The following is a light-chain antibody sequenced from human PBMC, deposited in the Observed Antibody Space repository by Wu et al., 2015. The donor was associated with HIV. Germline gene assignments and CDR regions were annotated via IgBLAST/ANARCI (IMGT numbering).Light chain of an antibody. J-gene: IGKJ1*01. V-gene: IGKV3-20*01. CDR1: QSVNSNF. CDR2: DAS. Sequence: EVVLTQSPGTLSLSPGERATLSCRASQSVNSNFLAWYQQKPAQPPRLLIYDASSRAIGVPDRFSGSGSGTDFTLTISRLEPEDFAVYYCQQYGSSRWTFGQGTKVEIK. CDR3: QQYGSSRWT.